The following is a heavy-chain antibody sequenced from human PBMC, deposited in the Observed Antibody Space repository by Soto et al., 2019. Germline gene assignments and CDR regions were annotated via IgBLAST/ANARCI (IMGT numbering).Heavy chain of an antibody. V-gene: IGHV4-31*03. CDR2: IYYSGGT. D-gene: IGHD3-22*01. J-gene: IGHJ6*02. Sequence: SETLSLTCTVSGGSISSGGYYWSWIRQHPGKGLEWIGYIYYSGGTYYNPSLKSRVTISVDTSKNQFSLKLSSVTAADTAVYYCARVSDSSGYYYYYGMDVWGQGTTVTVSS. CDR3: ARVSDSSGYYYYYGMDV. CDR1: GGSISSGGYY.